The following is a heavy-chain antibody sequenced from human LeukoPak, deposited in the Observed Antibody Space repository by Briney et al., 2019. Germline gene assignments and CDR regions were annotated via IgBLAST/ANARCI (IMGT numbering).Heavy chain of an antibody. V-gene: IGHV4-30-2*01. Sequence: SETLSLTCTVSGGSISSGGYYWSWIRQPPGKGLEWIGYIYHSGSTYYNPSLKSRVTISVDRSKNQFSLKLRSVTAADTAVYYCARVVHGGAFDIWGQGTMVTVSS. J-gene: IGHJ3*02. D-gene: IGHD2-21*01. CDR1: GGSISSGGYY. CDR2: IYHSGST. CDR3: ARVVHGGAFDI.